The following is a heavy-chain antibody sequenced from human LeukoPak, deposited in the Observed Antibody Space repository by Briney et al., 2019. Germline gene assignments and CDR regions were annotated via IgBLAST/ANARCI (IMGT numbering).Heavy chain of an antibody. CDR3: ARAWVRALLWFGESSRRSYYFDY. CDR2: IIPIFGTG. V-gene: IGHV1-69*05. D-gene: IGHD3-10*01. J-gene: IGHJ4*02. Sequence: SVKVPCKASGGTFSSYAISWVRQAPGQGLEWMRGIIPIFGTGNYAQKFQGRVTITTDESTSTAYVELSMLRSEDTAVYYCARAWVRALLWFGESSRRSYYFDYWGQGTLVTVSS. CDR1: GGTFSSYA.